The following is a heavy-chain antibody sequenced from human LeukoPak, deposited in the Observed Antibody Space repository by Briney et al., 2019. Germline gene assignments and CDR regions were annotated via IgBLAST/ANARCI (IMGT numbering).Heavy chain of an antibody. CDR2: IDNFGNII. D-gene: IGHD2-15*01. CDR1: GFTFSRYW. CDR3: ATDRATQYFDY. V-gene: IGHV3-74*01. J-gene: IGHJ4*02. Sequence: GGSLRLSCAASGFTFSRYWMHWVRQAPGKGLVWVSRIDNFGNIISYADSVKGRFTISRDNSRNTLFLQMNSLRVEDTAVYYCATDRATQYFDYWGQGTLVSVPS.